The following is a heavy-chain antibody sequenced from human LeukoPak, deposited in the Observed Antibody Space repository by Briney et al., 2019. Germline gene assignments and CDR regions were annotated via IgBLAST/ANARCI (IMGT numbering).Heavy chain of an antibody. D-gene: IGHD3-22*01. Sequence: GESLTLSCTGSGYIFTSYWIGWVRQMPGKGLEWMGIIYPGDSDTRYRPSFQGQVTISADKSISTAYLQWSSLKASDTAMYYCARYANYYDSSGYYYLDAFDIWGQGTMVTVSS. CDR2: IYPGDSDT. CDR3: ARYANYYDSSGYYYLDAFDI. V-gene: IGHV5-51*03. J-gene: IGHJ3*02. CDR1: GYIFTSYW.